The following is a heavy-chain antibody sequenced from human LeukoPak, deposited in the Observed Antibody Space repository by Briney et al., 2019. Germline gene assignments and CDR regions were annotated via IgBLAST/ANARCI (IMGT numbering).Heavy chain of an antibody. CDR1: GFTFSDYY. CDR3: AKDVTVGDYAFDY. D-gene: IGHD4-17*01. CDR2: ISSSGSTI. Sequence: PGGSLRLSCAASGFTFSDYYMSWIRQAPGKGLEWVSYISSSGSTIYYADSVKGRFTISRDNAKNSLYLQMNSLRAEDTAVYYCAKDVTVGDYAFDYWGQGTLVTVSS. J-gene: IGHJ4*02. V-gene: IGHV3-11*01.